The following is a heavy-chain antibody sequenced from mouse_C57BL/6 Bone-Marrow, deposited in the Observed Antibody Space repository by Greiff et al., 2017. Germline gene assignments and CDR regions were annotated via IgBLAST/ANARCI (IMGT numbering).Heavy chain of an antibody. V-gene: IGHV1-85*01. CDR1: GYTFTRYD. CDR2: IYPRDGST. D-gene: IGHD1-1*02. Sequence: VQGVESGPELVKPGASVQLSCKASGYTFTRYDINWVKHRPGQGLEWIGWIYPRDGSTKYNEKFKGKATLTVDTSSSTAYMELHSLTSEDSAVYFCAFYGTDYWGQGTTLTVSS. CDR3: AFYGTDY. J-gene: IGHJ2*01.